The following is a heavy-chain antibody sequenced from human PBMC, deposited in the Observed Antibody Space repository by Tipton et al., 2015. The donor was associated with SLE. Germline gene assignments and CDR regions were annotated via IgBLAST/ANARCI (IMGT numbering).Heavy chain of an antibody. CDR3: ARDLRFVEGALDY. D-gene: IGHD3-3*01. Sequence: TLSLTCTVSGDSATSGNYYWGWVRQSPGKGLEWIGSIYESGTTYYNPSLQSRVSISVDTSHNQFSLKLNSATAADTAVYYCARDLRFVEGALDYWGQGALVSVSS. V-gene: IGHV4-39*07. CDR1: GDSATSGNYY. CDR2: IYESGTT. J-gene: IGHJ4*02.